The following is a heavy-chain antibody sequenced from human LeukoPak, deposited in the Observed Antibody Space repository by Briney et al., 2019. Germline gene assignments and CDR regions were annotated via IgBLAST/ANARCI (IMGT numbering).Heavy chain of an antibody. J-gene: IGHJ5*02. CDR1: GGSVSSGSYY. CDR2: IYYSGST. D-gene: IGHD4-17*01. Sequence: SETLSLTCTVSGGSVSSGSYYWSWIRQPPGKGLEWIGYIYYSGSTNYNPSLKSRVTISVDTSKNQFSLKLSSVTAADTAVYYCAGQHDYGDYVLGEHCSAPWGQGTWFTVSS. CDR3: AGQHDYGDYVLGEHCSAP. V-gene: IGHV4-61*01.